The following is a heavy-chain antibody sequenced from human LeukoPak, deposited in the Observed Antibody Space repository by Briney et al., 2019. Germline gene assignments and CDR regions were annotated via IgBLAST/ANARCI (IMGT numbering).Heavy chain of an antibody. CDR1: GDTFTSSD. CDR3: ARDQGYSDSSAFVY. J-gene: IGHJ4*02. Sequence: ASVKLCCSASGDTFTSSDMHWVRQAPGQGLEWMGVINPSGGSTSYAQKLQGRVTMTRDTSTSPVYMELSSLRSEDTAVYYCARDQGYSDSSAFVYWGQGTLVTVSP. D-gene: IGHD3-22*01. V-gene: IGHV1-46*04. CDR2: INPSGGST.